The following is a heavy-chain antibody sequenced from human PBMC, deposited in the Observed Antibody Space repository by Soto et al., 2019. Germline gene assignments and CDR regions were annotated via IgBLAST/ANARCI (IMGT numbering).Heavy chain of an antibody. CDR3: AREGGGNSSSVDYYCMDV. Sequence: QVQLVQSGAEVKKPGSSVKVSCKASGGTFSSYAISWVRQAPGQGLEWMVGIIPIFGTANYAQKIQGRVTITADESTSKADMELSSLRSEDTDVYYCAREGGGNSSSVDYYCMDVWGQGTTVTVSS. J-gene: IGHJ6*02. CDR1: GGTFSSYA. V-gene: IGHV1-69*01. CDR2: IIPIFGTA. D-gene: IGHD6-6*01.